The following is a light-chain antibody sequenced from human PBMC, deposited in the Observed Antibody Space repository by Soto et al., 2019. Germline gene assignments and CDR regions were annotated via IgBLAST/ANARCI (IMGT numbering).Light chain of an antibody. CDR1: QDISHN. V-gene: IGKV1-33*01. CDR2: DAL. J-gene: IGKJ2*01. Sequence: DVHMTQSPSSLSASVGDRVTITCQASQDISHNLNWYHQKPGKVPKLLIYDALNLETGVPSRFSGSGYGTDFTFTISSLEHEDIGPYYCQQFDNLRYTFGQGTKLEI. CDR3: QQFDNLRYT.